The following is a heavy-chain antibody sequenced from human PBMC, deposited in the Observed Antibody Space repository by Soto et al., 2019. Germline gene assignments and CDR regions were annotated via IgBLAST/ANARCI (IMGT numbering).Heavy chain of an antibody. CDR1: GYTFTSYG. D-gene: IGHD2-2*01. V-gene: IGHV1-18*01. Sequence: QVQLVQSGAEVKKPGASVKVSCKASGYTFTSYGISWVRQAPGQGLEWMGWISAYNGNTNYAQKLQGRGTMTTDTSTSTAYMELRSLRSDDTDVYYCARALSRVVPAAQRKNYYYYGMDVWGHGTTVTVSS. CDR3: ARALSRVVPAAQRKNYYYYGMDV. J-gene: IGHJ6*02. CDR2: ISAYNGNT.